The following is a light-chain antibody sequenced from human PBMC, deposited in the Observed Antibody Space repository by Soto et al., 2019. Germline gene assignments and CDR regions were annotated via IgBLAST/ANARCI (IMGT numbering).Light chain of an antibody. Sequence: QSVLTQPPSASGSPGQSVTISCTGTSSDVGNYNYVSWYQQHPDTAPKLMIYEVNNRPSGVPDRFSGSKSGNTASLTVSGLQAEDEADYYCTSYAGFSNPFIFGEGTKLTVL. CDR1: SSDVGNYNY. CDR3: TSYAGFSNPFI. V-gene: IGLV2-8*01. CDR2: EVN. J-gene: IGLJ2*01.